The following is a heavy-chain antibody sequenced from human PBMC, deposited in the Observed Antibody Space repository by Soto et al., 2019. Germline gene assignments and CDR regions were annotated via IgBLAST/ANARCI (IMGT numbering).Heavy chain of an antibody. CDR1: GGSFSGYY. CDR3: ARGTRRAAAQWGWFDP. Sequence: SETLSLTCAVYGGSFSGYYWSWIRQPPGKGLEWIGEINHSGSTNYNPSLKSRVTISVDTSKNQFSLKLSSVTAADTAVYYCARGTRRAAAQWGWFDPWGQGTLVTVSS. V-gene: IGHV4-34*01. D-gene: IGHD6-13*01. J-gene: IGHJ5*02. CDR2: INHSGST.